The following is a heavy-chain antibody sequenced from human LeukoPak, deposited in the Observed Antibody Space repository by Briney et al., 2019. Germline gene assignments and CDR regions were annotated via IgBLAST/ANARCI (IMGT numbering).Heavy chain of an antibody. CDR2: IYYSGST. D-gene: IGHD1-26*01. Sequence: SETLSLTCTVSGGSISSYYWSWIRQPPGKGLEWIAYIYYSGSTDYNPSLKSRVTISVDTSKNQFSLKWSSVTAADTAVYYCARGLNKWEPPDYWGQGTLVTVSS. CDR1: GGSISSYY. V-gene: IGHV4-59*01. CDR3: ARGLNKWEPPDY. J-gene: IGHJ4*02.